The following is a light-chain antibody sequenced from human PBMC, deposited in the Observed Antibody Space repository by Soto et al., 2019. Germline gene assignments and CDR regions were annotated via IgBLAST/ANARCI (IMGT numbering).Light chain of an antibody. J-gene: IGKJ1*01. CDR1: QRFXIN. V-gene: IGKV3-20*01. CDR2: DTS. Sequence: IVVTQCSATLSVSPGESAILSCRTSQRFXINLDWYERKPGQAPRSLXADTSTMATGIPDRFSGSGSATDFTLTISRLEPEYFAVYYCQQYGSATRTFGQGTKVDIK. CDR3: QQYGSATRT.